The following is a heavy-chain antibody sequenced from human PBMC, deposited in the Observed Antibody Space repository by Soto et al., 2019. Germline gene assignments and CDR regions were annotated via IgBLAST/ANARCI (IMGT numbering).Heavy chain of an antibody. Sequence: QVQLVQSGAEVKKPGSSVKVSCKASGGTFSNYAISWVRQAPGQGLEWMGGIIPISGTANYAQKFQGRVTITAGESTSTAYMELSSLRSEDTAVYYCARSQGSSTSLEIYYYYYYGMDAWGQGTTVTVSS. CDR3: ARSQGSSTSLEIYYYYYYGMDA. CDR2: IIPISGTA. J-gene: IGHJ6*02. V-gene: IGHV1-69*01. D-gene: IGHD2-2*01. CDR1: GGTFSNYA.